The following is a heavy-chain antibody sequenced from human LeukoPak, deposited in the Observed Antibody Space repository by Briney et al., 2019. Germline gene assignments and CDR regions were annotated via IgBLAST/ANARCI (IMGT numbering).Heavy chain of an antibody. V-gene: IGHV3-33*06. D-gene: IGHD3-3*01. CDR3: AKDHYDFWSGYSYMNV. J-gene: IGHJ6*03. CDR2: IWYDGSNK. Sequence: PGGSLRLSCAASGFTFSSYGMHWVRQAPGKGLEWVAVIWYDGSNKYYADSVKGRFTISRDNSENTLYLQMNSLRAEDTAVYYCAKDHYDFWSGYSYMNVWGKGTTVTVSS. CDR1: GFTFSSYG.